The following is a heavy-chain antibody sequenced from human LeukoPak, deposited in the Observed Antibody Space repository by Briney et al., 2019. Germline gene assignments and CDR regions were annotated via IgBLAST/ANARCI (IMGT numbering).Heavy chain of an antibody. J-gene: IGHJ4*02. CDR2: INTGGGTT. Sequence: ASVKVSCKASGYTFTNYYMHWVRQAPGQGLEWLGVINTGGGTTSSAQKFQGRVTMTRDTSTSTVYMELSSLTSEDTAVYYCARDSGLLDYWGQGTLVTVSS. CDR3: ARDSGLLDY. V-gene: IGHV1-46*01. CDR1: GYTFTNYY. D-gene: IGHD5-12*01.